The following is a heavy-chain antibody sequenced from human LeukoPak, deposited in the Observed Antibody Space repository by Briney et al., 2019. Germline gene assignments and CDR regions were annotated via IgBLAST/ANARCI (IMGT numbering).Heavy chain of an antibody. Sequence: KPSETLSLTCAVYGGSFSGYYWSWISQLPGKGLQWIGEINHSGSTNYNPSLKSRVTISVDTSKNQFSLKLSSVTAADTAVYYCARRKQWLGYNWFDPWGQGTLVTVSS. CDR1: GGSFSGYY. CDR3: ARRKQWLGYNWFDP. D-gene: IGHD6-19*01. CDR2: INHSGST. V-gene: IGHV4-34*01. J-gene: IGHJ5*02.